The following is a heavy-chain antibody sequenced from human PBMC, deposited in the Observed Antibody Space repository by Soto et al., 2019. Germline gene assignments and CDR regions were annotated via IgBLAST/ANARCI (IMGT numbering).Heavy chain of an antibody. D-gene: IGHD3-10*01. V-gene: IGHV4-39*02. CDR1: GGSISTSSYY. Sequence: SETLSLTCTVSGGSISTSSYYWGWIRQPPGKGLECLGSIYYSGSTYYNPSLKSPFTISVDTSKIHFSLKPTSVTAAVTAVYYGATALNYYCSGRYYKGPHYYYYGMDVWGQGTTVTVSS. CDR3: ATALNYYCSGRYYKGPHYYYYGMDV. CDR2: IYYSGST. J-gene: IGHJ6*02.